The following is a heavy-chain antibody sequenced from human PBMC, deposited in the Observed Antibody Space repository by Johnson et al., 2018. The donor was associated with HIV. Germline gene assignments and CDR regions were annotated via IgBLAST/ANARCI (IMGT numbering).Heavy chain of an antibody. D-gene: IGHD3-10*01. CDR3: ARQYYGSGTDAFDI. J-gene: IGHJ3*02. V-gene: IGHV3-66*02. CDR1: GFTVSSNY. Sequence: VQLVESGGGVVRPGGSLRLSCAASGFTVSSNYMSWVRQAPGKGLEWVSVIYSGGSTYYADSVKGRFTISRDNSKNTLYLQINSLRAEDTAVYYCARQYYGSGTDAFDIWGQGTMVTVSS. CDR2: IYSGGST.